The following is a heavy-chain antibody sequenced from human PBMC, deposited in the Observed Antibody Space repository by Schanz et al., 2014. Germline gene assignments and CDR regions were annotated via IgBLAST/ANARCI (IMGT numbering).Heavy chain of an antibody. Sequence: VPLVESGGGVVQPGRSLRLSCAASGFTFSSYGMHWVRQAPGKGLEWVSSISSSSSYISYADSVKGRFTISRDNAKNSLYLQMNSLTAEDTAVYYCAYYDVLTGFDYWGQGTLVTVSS. V-gene: IGHV3-21*04. D-gene: IGHD3-9*01. J-gene: IGHJ4*02. CDR1: GFTFSSYG. CDR2: ISSSSSYI. CDR3: AYYDVLTGFDY.